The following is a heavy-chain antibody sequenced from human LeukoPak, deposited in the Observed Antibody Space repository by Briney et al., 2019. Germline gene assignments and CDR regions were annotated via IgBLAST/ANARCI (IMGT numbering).Heavy chain of an antibody. CDR1: GFTFTNAW. Sequence: GGSLRLSCAASGFTFTNAWMTWVRQAPGEGLEWVGRIKGKGDGETTDYAAPVKGRFSMSRDDSKATMYLQMYSLEAEDTAVYYCTTDLGLTMIRGVIVYWGQGALVTVSS. J-gene: IGHJ4*02. CDR3: TTDLGLTMIRGVIVY. D-gene: IGHD3-10*01. V-gene: IGHV3-15*01. CDR2: IKGKGDGETT.